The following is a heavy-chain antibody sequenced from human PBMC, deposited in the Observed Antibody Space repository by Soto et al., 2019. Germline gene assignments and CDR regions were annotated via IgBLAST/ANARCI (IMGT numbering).Heavy chain of an antibody. J-gene: IGHJ4*02. Sequence: ASVKVSCKASGERFITYGISWVRQAPGQGLEWMGWISTYNTNTNYAPKFQGRLLLTTDTSTTTAHMELRSLRPDDTAVYYCVRWAGQVRDYGGPFDYWGQGTLVTVSS. CDR2: ISTYNTNT. V-gene: IGHV1-18*04. D-gene: IGHD4-17*01. CDR1: GERFITYG. CDR3: VRWAGQVRDYGGPFDY.